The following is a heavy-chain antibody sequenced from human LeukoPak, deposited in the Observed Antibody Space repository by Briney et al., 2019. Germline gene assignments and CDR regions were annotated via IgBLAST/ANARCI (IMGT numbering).Heavy chain of an antibody. CDR1: GFTFTSHA. Sequence: TGGSLRLSCAASGFTFTSHAMNWVRQTPGKGLEWVGRIESKTDGGTTDYAALVKGRFTISRDDSTNTLYLQMNSLKSEDTAVYYCTTYGSGRKFDYWGQGVLVTVSS. CDR3: TTYGSGRKFDY. CDR2: IESKTDGGTT. D-gene: IGHD3-10*01. J-gene: IGHJ4*02. V-gene: IGHV3-15*04.